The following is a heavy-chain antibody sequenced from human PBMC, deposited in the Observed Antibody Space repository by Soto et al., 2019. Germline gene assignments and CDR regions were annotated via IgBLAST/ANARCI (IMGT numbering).Heavy chain of an antibody. Sequence: GGPLRLSCAASGGTCISYAMHWVRQAPGKGLEWVAVISYDGSNKYYADSVKGRFTISRDNSKNTLYLQMNSPRAEDTAVYYCARDRWVAVEMATIPRGGFDYWGQGTLVTVSS. D-gene: IGHD5-12*01. J-gene: IGHJ4*02. CDR1: GGTCISYA. V-gene: IGHV3-30-3*01. CDR3: ARDRWVAVEMATIPRGGFDY. CDR2: ISYDGSNK.